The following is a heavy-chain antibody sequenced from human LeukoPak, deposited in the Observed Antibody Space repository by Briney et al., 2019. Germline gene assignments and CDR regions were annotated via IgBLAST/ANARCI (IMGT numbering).Heavy chain of an antibody. J-gene: IGHJ6*03. Sequence: PGGSLRLSCAASGFTFDDYGMSWVRQAPGKGLEWVSSISGSGNSDSLKGRFTISRDNANNLLFLQMSSLRAEDTAVYFCAGLRRTYYYYMDVWGKGTTVTVSS. CDR3: AGLRRTYYYYMDV. CDR1: GFTFDDYG. V-gene: IGHV3-21*03. CDR2: ISGSG.